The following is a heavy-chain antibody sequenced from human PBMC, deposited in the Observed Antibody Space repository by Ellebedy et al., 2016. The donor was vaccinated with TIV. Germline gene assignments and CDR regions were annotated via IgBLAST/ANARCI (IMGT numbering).Heavy chain of an antibody. Sequence: GGSLRLXCAASGFTFSSYGMHWVRQAPGKGLEWVAVIWYDGSNKYYADSVKGRFTISRDNSKNTLYLQMNSLRAEDTAVYYCARTDDGDYYYYGMDVWGQGTTVTV. D-gene: IGHD1-1*01. CDR2: IWYDGSNK. CDR1: GFTFSSYG. V-gene: IGHV3-33*01. CDR3: ARTDDGDYYYYGMDV. J-gene: IGHJ6*02.